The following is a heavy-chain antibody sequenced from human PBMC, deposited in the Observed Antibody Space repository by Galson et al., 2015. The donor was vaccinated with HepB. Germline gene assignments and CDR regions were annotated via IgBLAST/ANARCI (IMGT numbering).Heavy chain of an antibody. D-gene: IGHD6-6*01. V-gene: IGHV5-51*01. CDR1: GYNFTNYW. Sequence: QSGAEVKKPGKSLKISCKSSGYNFTNYWIGWVRQMPGKGLEWMGIIYPGDSDTRYSPSFQGQVTISADKSISTAYLQWSSLKASDTAMYYCARTSSTTARRVYYFDYWGQGTLVTVSS. CDR3: ARTSSTTARRVYYFDY. J-gene: IGHJ4*02. CDR2: IYPGDSDT.